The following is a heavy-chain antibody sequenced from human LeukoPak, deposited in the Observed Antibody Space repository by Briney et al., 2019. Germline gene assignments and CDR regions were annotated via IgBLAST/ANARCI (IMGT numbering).Heavy chain of an antibody. CDR3: ARTGGDHGWFDP. CDR2: INPSGGST. D-gene: IGHD3-16*01. J-gene: IGHJ5*02. Sequence: ASVKVSCKASGYTFTGYYMHWVRQAPGQGLEWMGIINPSGGSTNYAQKFQGRVTMTWDTSTSTVYMELSSLRSEDTAVYYCARTGGDHGWFDPWGQGTLVTVS. CDR1: GYTFTGYY. V-gene: IGHV1-46*01.